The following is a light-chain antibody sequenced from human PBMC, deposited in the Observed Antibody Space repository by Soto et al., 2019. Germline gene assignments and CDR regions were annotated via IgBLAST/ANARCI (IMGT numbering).Light chain of an antibody. CDR2: GAS. V-gene: IGKV3-15*01. J-gene: IGKJ4*01. Sequence: EIVMTQSPATLSVSPGERASLSCRASQSVSTNLAWYQQKPAQAPSLLIYGASTRATGIPGRFSGGGSGTEFTLTIGSLQSADFAVYYCQQYNDCPRTVGGGTKVDIK. CDR3: QQYNDCPRT. CDR1: QSVSTN.